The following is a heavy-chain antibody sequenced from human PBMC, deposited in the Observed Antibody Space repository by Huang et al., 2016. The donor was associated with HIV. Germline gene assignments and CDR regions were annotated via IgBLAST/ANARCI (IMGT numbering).Heavy chain of an antibody. CDR2: IIPILGTA. CDR3: ARGRTRSSLYDSYYGLDV. D-gene: IGHD6-6*01. Sequence: QVQLVQSGAEVKKPGSSVKVSCKASGGTFSTYAISWVLQAPGQGLEGMGRIIPILGTANYAQKFQGTVTITADEFTSTAYMELSSLRSEDTALYYCARGRTRSSLYDSYYGLDVWGQGTTVTVSS. J-gene: IGHJ6*02. V-gene: IGHV1-69*18. CDR1: GGTFSTYA.